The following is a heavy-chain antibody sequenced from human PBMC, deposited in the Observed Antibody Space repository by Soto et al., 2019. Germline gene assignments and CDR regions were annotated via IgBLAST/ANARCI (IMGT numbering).Heavy chain of an antibody. V-gene: IGHV3-7*01. CDR3: ARTIFGVVTHSSYMDV. Sequence: EVQLVESGGGLVQPGGSLRLSCAASGFTFSSYWMSWVRQAPEKGLEWVANIKQDGNDVYFVDSVKGRFTISRDNAKNSLYLLMGSLRAEDTGVYYCARTIFGVVTHSSYMDVWGKGTTVTVSS. D-gene: IGHD3-3*01. CDR1: GFTFSSYW. CDR2: IKQDGNDV. J-gene: IGHJ6*03.